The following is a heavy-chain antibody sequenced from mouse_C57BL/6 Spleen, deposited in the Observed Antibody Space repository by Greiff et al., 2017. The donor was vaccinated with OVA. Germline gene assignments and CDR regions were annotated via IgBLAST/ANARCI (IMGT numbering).Heavy chain of an antibody. Sequence: QVQLQQPGAELVKPGASVKLSCKASGYTFTNYWMHWVKQRPGQGLEWIGMIHPNSGSTNYNEKFKSKATLTVDKSSSTAYMQLSSLTSEDSAVYYCAESSSYYFDYWGQGTTLTVSS. D-gene: IGHD1-1*01. CDR2: IHPNSGST. CDR1: GYTFTNYW. J-gene: IGHJ2*01. V-gene: IGHV1-64*01. CDR3: AESSSYYFDY.